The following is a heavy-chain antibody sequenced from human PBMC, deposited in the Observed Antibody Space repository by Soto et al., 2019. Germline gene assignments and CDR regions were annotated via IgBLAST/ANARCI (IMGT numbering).Heavy chain of an antibody. J-gene: IGHJ4*02. CDR3: ARINKGYGTDS. Sequence: QLQLQESGPGLVKPSETLSLTCTVSGGSISSSSYYWGCIHQPPGKGLEWIASIDYTGNTFYNPSLTSRVTISVDTSKNQFSLKVTSVTAADTAVYYCARINKGYGTDSWGQGTLVTVSS. CDR2: IDYTGNT. CDR1: GGSISSSSYY. D-gene: IGHD5-18*01. V-gene: IGHV4-39*01.